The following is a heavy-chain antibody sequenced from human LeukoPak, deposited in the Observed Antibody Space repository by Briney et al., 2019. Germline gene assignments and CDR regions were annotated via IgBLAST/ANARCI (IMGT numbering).Heavy chain of an antibody. CDR3: ARSLLWFGELDY. V-gene: IGHV4-31*03. Sequence: PSETLSLTCTVSGGSISSGGYYWSWIRQHPGKGLEWIGYIYYSGSTYYNPSLKSRVTISVDTSKNQFSLKLSSVTAADTAGYYCARSLLWFGELDYWGQGTLVTVS. CDR2: IYYSGST. D-gene: IGHD3-10*01. J-gene: IGHJ4*02. CDR1: GGSISSGGYY.